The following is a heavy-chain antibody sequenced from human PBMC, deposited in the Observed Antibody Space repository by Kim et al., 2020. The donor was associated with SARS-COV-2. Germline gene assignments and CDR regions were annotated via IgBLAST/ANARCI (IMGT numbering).Heavy chain of an antibody. CDR3: ARLPYCSGGSCSRNLDY. CDR1: GGSISSSSYY. V-gene: IGHV4-39*01. J-gene: IGHJ4*02. CDR2: IYYSGST. D-gene: IGHD2-15*01. Sequence: SETLSLTCTVSGGSISSSSYYWGWIRQPPGKGLEWIGSIYYSGSTYYNPSLKSRVTISVDTSKNQFSLKLSSVTAADTAVYYCARLPYCSGGSCSRNLDYWGQGTLVTVSS.